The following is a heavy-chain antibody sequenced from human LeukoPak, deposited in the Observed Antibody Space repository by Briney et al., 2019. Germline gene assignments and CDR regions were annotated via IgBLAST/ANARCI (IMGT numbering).Heavy chain of an antibody. CDR1: GYTFTGYW. Sequence: GASVKVSCKAFGYTFTGYWMHWVRQAPGRGPEWMGVISPRGGSTIYAQKFKGRVTLTRDMSTSTDYLESSSLRSEDTAVYYCARDNSVRDEAWWFNPWGQGTLVTVSS. J-gene: IGHJ5*02. CDR3: ARDNSVRDEAWWFNP. CDR2: ISPRGGST. V-gene: IGHV1-46*01. D-gene: IGHD5-24*01.